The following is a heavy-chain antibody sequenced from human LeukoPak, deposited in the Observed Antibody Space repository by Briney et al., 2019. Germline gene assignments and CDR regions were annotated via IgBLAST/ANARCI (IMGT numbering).Heavy chain of an antibody. CDR3: ARAGGRSWFDP. CDR1: GCSFTGHY. Sequence: ASVKVSCKASGCSFTGHYIHWVRQAPGQGLEWMGIINPNSGGTNYAQKFQGRVTMTTDTSMSTAYMELSRLTSDDTAVYYCARAGGRSWFDPWGQGTLVTVSS. J-gene: IGHJ5*02. V-gene: IGHV1-2*02. CDR2: INPNSGGT.